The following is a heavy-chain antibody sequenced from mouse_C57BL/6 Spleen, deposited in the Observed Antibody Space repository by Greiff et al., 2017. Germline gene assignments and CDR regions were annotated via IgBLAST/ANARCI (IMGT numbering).Heavy chain of an antibody. D-gene: IGHD2-1*01. V-gene: IGHV1-84*01. CDR2: FYPGSGNT. CDR3: ARSRVYGNYYFDY. J-gene: IGHJ2*01. Sequence: VQLQQSGPELVKPGASVKISCKASGYTFTDYYINWVKQRPGQGLEWIGWFYPGSGNTKYNEKFKVKATLTVDTSSSTAYMQLSSLTSEDSAVYFCARSRVYGNYYFDYWGQGTTLTVSS. CDR1: GYTFTDYY.